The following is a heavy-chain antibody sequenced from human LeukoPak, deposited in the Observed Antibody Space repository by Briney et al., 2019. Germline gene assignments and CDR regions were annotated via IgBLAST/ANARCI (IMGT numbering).Heavy chain of an antibody. J-gene: IGHJ4*02. V-gene: IGHV4-59*08. D-gene: IGHD5-12*01. CDR3: ARRGGYSGYEQV. CDR1: GGSISSYY. CDR2: IYSSGNT. Sequence: SETLSLTCTVSGGSISSYYWSWIRQPPGQGLEWIGYIYSSGNTNYNPSLKSRVAISVDTSKNQFSLNLSSVTAADTAVYYCARRGGYSGYEQVWGQGTLVTVSS.